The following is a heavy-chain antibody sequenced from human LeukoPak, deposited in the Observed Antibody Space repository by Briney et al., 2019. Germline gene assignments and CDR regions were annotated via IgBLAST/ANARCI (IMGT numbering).Heavy chain of an antibody. J-gene: IGHJ6*03. Sequence: SETLSLTCTVSGYSVSNDKYYWGWIRQPPGKGLEWIGSIYYSGSTYYNPSLNSRVTISVDTSKNQFSLKLSSVTAADTAVYYCARRGYCTNGVCYQYYYYYYMDVWGKGTTVTVSS. D-gene: IGHD2-8*01. CDR1: GYSVSNDKYY. CDR3: ARRGYCTNGVCYQYYYYYYMDV. CDR2: IYYSGST. V-gene: IGHV4-39*01.